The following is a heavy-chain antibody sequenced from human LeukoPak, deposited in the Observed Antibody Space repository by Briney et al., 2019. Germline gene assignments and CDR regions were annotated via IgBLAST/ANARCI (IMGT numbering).Heavy chain of an antibody. CDR3: ARIYSGYDKIDY. CDR2: IYHSGST. J-gene: IGHJ4*02. CDR1: GYSISSGYY. D-gene: IGHD5-12*01. Sequence: SETLSLTCTVSGYSISSGYYWGWIRQPPGKGLEWIGSIYHSGSTYYNPSLKSRVTISVDTSKNQFSLKLSFVTAADTAVYYCARIYSGYDKIDYWGQGTLVTVSS. V-gene: IGHV4-38-2*02.